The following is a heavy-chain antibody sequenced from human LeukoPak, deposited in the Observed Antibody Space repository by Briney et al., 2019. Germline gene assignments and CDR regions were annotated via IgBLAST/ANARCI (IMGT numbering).Heavy chain of an antibody. J-gene: IGHJ4*02. D-gene: IGHD3-16*01. Sequence: GRSLRLSCAASGFTFSSYAMHWVRQAPGKGLEWVAVISYDGSNKYYADSVKGRFTISRDNSKNSLYLQMNSLRAEDTAIYYCARASFGLQGDYWGQGTLVIVSS. CDR2: ISYDGSNK. CDR3: ARASFGLQGDY. CDR1: GFTFSSYA. V-gene: IGHV3-30-3*01.